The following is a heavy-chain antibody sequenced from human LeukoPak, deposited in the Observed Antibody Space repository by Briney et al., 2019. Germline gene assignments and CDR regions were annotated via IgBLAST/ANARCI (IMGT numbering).Heavy chain of an antibody. CDR1: GGSISSYY. V-gene: IGHV4-59*08. Sequence: PSETLSLTCTVSGGSISSYYWSWIRQPPGKGLEWIGYIYYSGSTNYNPSLKSRVTISVDTSKNQFSLKLSSVTAADTAVYYCARRGRFYYDSSGYYLDAFDIWGQGTMVTVSS. D-gene: IGHD3-22*01. CDR3: ARRGRFYYDSSGYYLDAFDI. J-gene: IGHJ3*02. CDR2: IYYSGST.